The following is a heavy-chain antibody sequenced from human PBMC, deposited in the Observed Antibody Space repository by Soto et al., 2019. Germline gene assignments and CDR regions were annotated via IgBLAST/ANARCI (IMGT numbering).Heavy chain of an antibody. V-gene: IGHV1-46*03. CDR2: INPSGGST. CDR1: GYTFTSYY. D-gene: IGHD1-26*01. Sequence: ASVKVSCKASGYTFTSYYMHWVRQAPGQGLEWMGIINPSGGSTSYAQKFQGRVTMTRDTSTSTVYMELSSLRSEDTAVYYCAGSQSIWSMELSPYFDYWGQGTLVTVSS. J-gene: IGHJ4*02. CDR3: AGSQSIWSMELSPYFDY.